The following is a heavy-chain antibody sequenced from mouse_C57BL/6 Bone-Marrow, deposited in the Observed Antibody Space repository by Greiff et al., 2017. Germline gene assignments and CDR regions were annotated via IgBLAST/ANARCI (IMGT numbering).Heavy chain of an antibody. CDR1: GYTFISYW. V-gene: IGHV1-64*01. CDR3: ARDLIYYGNYGFAY. Sequence: QVQLQQPGAELVKPGASVKLSCKASGYTFISYWMHWVKQRPGQGLEWIGMIHPNSGSTNYNEKFKSKATLTVDKSSSTAYMQLSSLTSEDSAVYYCARDLIYYGNYGFAYWGQGTLVTVSA. J-gene: IGHJ3*01. D-gene: IGHD2-1*01. CDR2: IHPNSGST.